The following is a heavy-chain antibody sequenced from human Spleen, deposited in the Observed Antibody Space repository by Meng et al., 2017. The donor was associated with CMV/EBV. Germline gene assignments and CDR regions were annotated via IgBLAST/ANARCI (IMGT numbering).Heavy chain of an antibody. CDR3: ARDYYYGSGSYSSFDS. V-gene: IGHV3-53*01. J-gene: IGHJ4*02. Sequence: GESLKISCAVSGFTVANNYMSWVRQAPGKGLEWVSLIDSGGTTDYADSMKGRFRISRDNSKNTLYLQMNSLRAEDTAVYYCARDYYYGSGSYSSFDSWGQGTLVTVSS. CDR1: GFTVANNY. D-gene: IGHD3-10*01. CDR2: IDSGGTT.